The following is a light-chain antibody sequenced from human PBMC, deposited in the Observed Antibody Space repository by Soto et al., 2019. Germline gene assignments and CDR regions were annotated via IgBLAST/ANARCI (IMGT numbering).Light chain of an antibody. CDR2: DAS. Sequence: EIVLTQSPATLSLSPGERATLSCRASQRVSSYLAWYQQKPGQAPRLLIDDASNRATGIPARFSGSGSGTDFTLTISRLEPEYFAVYYCQQRSNWPPLTFGGGTKVEIK. CDR1: QRVSSY. J-gene: IGKJ4*01. CDR3: QQRSNWPPLT. V-gene: IGKV3-11*01.